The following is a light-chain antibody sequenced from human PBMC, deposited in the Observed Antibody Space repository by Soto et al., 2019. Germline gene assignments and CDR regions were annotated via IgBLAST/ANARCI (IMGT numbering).Light chain of an antibody. CDR3: QQYNNWQGT. V-gene: IGKV3-15*01. J-gene: IGKJ5*01. CDR1: QSLRGY. Sequence: EIVMTQSPPTLSVSPGERVTLSCRASQSLRGYLAWYQVKPGRAPRLLIYGVSTMATGVPARFSGSVSGTEFTLTISSLQSEDFAVYYCQQYNNWQGTFGQGTRLETK. CDR2: GVS.